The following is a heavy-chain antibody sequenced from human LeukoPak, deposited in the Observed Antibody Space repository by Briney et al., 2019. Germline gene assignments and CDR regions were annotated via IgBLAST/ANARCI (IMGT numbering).Heavy chain of an antibody. Sequence: GASVKVSCKASGYTFTGYYMHWLRQAPGQGLEWMGLINPNSGGTNYAQKFQGRVTMTRDTSISTAYMELSRLRSDDTAVYYCARGWLLNKYQLLFYWGQGTLVTVSS. V-gene: IGHV1-2*02. CDR1: GYTFTGYY. CDR3: ARGWLLNKYQLLFY. D-gene: IGHD2-2*01. J-gene: IGHJ4*02. CDR2: INPNSGGT.